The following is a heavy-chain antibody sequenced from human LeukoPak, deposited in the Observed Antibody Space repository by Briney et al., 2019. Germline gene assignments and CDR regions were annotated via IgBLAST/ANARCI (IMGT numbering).Heavy chain of an antibody. V-gene: IGHV1-2*02. CDR1: GYTFTGHY. CDR3: AKEESYYGSGSYDY. D-gene: IGHD3-10*01. J-gene: IGHJ4*02. CDR2: LNPSTGGT. Sequence: ASVKVSCKASGYTFTGHYLHWVRQAPGRGLEWMGWLNPSTGGTKYAQKFQGRVTMTRDTSISTAYMELSRLTSDDTAVYYCAKEESYYGSGSYDYWGQGTLVAVSS.